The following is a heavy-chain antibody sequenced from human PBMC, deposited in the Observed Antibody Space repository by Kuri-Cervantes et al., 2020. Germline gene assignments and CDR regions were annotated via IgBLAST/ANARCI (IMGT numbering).Heavy chain of an antibody. CDR3: VRVANTGAFDV. CDR2: FFHPGNT. CDR1: GYSISSGYY. V-gene: IGHV4-38-2*01. D-gene: IGHD2-8*02. Sequence: SETLSLTCAVSGYSISSGYYWGWIRQPPGKGLEWIGSFFHPGNTYYKAALKSRVTISVDTSKNQFSLKVRSVTAVDTAVYFCVRVANTGAFDVWGQGTPVTVSS. J-gene: IGHJ4*02.